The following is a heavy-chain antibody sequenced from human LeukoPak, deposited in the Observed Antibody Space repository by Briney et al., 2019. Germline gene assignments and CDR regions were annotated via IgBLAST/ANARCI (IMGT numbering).Heavy chain of an antibody. Sequence: ASVKVSCKASGYTFTSYYMHWVRQAPGQGLEWMGIINPSGGSTSYAQKFQGRVTMTRDTSTSTVYMELSSLRSEDTAVYYCARADPSDDYGDYDYYYGMDVWGQGTTVTVSS. J-gene: IGHJ6*02. D-gene: IGHD4-17*01. CDR1: GYTFTSYY. CDR3: ARADPSDDYGDYDYYYGMDV. CDR2: INPSGGST. V-gene: IGHV1-46*01.